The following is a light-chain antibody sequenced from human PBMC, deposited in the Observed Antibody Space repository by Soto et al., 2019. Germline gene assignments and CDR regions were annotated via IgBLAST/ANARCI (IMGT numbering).Light chain of an antibody. V-gene: IGKV1-9*01. Sequence: IQLTQSPSFLSASVGDRVTITCRASQGISSYLAWYQQKQGQAPKLLSYAASTLQSGVPSRLRGSGYGTDLTITISCMKYEDFETYYCQQYYSYTWTFGRGTKVDIK. CDR2: AAS. CDR1: QGISSY. J-gene: IGKJ1*01. CDR3: QQYYSYTWT.